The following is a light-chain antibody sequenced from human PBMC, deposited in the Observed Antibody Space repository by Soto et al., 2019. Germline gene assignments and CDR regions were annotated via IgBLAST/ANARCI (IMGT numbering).Light chain of an antibody. CDR2: EVV. Sequence: QSVLTQPPSASGSPGQSVTISCTGTKNDIGVYDFVSWYQHHPGKAPRLIIYEVVQRPSGVPDRFSGSKSGNTASLTVSGLQAADEADYFCQSYAGSNIYVFGSGTKLTVL. V-gene: IGLV2-8*01. CDR1: KNDIGVYDF. CDR3: QSYAGSNIYV. J-gene: IGLJ1*01.